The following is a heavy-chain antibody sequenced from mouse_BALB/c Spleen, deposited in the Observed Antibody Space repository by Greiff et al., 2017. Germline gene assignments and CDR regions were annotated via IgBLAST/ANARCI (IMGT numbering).Heavy chain of an antibody. V-gene: IGHV5-17*02. J-gene: IGHJ4*01. Sequence: EVQLQQSGGGLVQPGGSRKLSCAASGFTFSSFGMHWVRQAPEKGLEWVAYISSGSSTIYYADTVKGRFTISRDNPKNTLFLQMTSLRSEDTAMYYCARSWDFYAMDYWGQGTSVTVSS. CDR3: ARSWDFYAMDY. D-gene: IGHD4-1*01. CDR1: GFTFSSFG. CDR2: ISSGSSTI.